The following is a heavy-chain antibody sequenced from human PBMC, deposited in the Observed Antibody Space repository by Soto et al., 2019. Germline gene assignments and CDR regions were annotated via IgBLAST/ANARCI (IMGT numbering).Heavy chain of an antibody. V-gene: IGHV1-69*02. CDR2: INPILSMS. J-gene: IGHJ4*02. D-gene: IGHD3-10*01. Sequence: QVQLVQSGAEVKRPGSSVKVSCKASGDTFTFYSINWVRQAPGLGLECMGRINPILSMSNYAQRFQGRVTMTAYKSTSTAYMELSSLRSEDTATYYCASSYGSGYRAFDYWGQGAPVTVSS. CDR3: ASSYGSGYRAFDY. CDR1: GDTFTFYS.